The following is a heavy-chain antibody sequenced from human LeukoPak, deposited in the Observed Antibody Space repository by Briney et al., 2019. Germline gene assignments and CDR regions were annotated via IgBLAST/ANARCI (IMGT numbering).Heavy chain of an antibody. CDR1: GGSFSDYY. Sequence: PSETLSLTCAVYGGSFSDYYWSWIRQPPGKGLEWIGEINHSGSTNYNPSLKSRVTISVDTSKNQFSLKLSSVTAADTAVYYCARDYYDSSGYSKSWYFDYWGQGTLVTVSS. CDR2: INHSGST. D-gene: IGHD3-22*01. J-gene: IGHJ4*02. V-gene: IGHV4-34*01. CDR3: ARDYYDSSGYSKSWYFDY.